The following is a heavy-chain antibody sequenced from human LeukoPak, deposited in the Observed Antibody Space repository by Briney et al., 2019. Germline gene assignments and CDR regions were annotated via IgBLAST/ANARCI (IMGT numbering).Heavy chain of an antibody. CDR2: IIPIFGTA. J-gene: IGHJ3*02. Sequence: SVKVSCKASGGTFSSYAISWVRQAPGQGLEWMGGIIPIFGTANYAQKFQGRVTITADESTSTAYMELSSLRTEDTAVYYCARVRQQLVYDAFDIWGQGTMVTVSS. V-gene: IGHV1-69*13. D-gene: IGHD6-13*01. CDR3: ARVRQQLVYDAFDI. CDR1: GGTFSSYA.